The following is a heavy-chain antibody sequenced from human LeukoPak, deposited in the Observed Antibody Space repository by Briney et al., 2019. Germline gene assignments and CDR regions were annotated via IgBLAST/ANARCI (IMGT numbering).Heavy chain of an antibody. CDR3: VRGYYGSGSYHSPFDN. CDR2: ISYDGNIK. Sequence: GGSLRLSCAASGFTFSSYAMSWVRQAPGKGLEWVAAISYDGNIKYYVDSVKGRFIISRDNSRNTLYLEVNSLRAEDTAVYFCVRGYYGSGSYHSPFDNWGQGTLVTVSS. V-gene: IGHV3-33*08. CDR1: GFTFSSYA. J-gene: IGHJ4*01. D-gene: IGHD3-10*01.